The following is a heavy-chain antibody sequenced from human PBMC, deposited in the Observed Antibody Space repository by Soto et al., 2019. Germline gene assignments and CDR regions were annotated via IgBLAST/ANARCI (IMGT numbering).Heavy chain of an antibody. J-gene: IGHJ4*02. CDR3: ARDRSPGSSSWYDY. CDR2: TYHGSKWYV. CDR1: GDSVPSNSAA. D-gene: IGHD6-13*01. Sequence: SQTLSLTCAISGDSVPSNSAAWNWIRQSPSRGLEWLGRTYHGSKWYVDYAVSVKSRITINPDTSKNQFSLQLNSVTPEDTAVYFCARDRSPGSSSWYDYWGQGTLVTVSS. V-gene: IGHV6-1*01.